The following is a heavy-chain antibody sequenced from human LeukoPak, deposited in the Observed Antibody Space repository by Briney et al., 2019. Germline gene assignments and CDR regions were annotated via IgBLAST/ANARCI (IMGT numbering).Heavy chain of an antibody. V-gene: IGHV4-4*09. J-gene: IGHJ6*03. CDR3: ARLKTYYDFWSGYYYYMDV. CDR2: IYTSGST. D-gene: IGHD3-3*01. Sequence: PSETLSLTCTVSGGSISSYYWSWIRQPPGKGLEWIGYIYTSGSTNYNPSLTSRVTISVDTSKHQSSMKLSSVTDADTAVYYCARLKTYYDFWSGYYYYMDVWGKGTTVTVSS. CDR1: GGSISSYY.